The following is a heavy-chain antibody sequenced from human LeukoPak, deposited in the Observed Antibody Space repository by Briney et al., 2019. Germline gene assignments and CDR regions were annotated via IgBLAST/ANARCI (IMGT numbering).Heavy chain of an antibody. CDR2: IYSSETT. CDR1: GASIRSGGDF. V-gene: IGHV4-31*03. CDR3: ARQIAVAGKAGFDY. D-gene: IGHD6-19*01. Sequence: SETLSLTCSVSGASIRSGGDFWSWIRQHPGKGLEWIGFIYSSETTYYNPSLKSRVSMSLDTSKNQFSLELSSVTAADTAVYYCARQIAVAGKAGFDYWGQGTLVTVSS. J-gene: IGHJ4*02.